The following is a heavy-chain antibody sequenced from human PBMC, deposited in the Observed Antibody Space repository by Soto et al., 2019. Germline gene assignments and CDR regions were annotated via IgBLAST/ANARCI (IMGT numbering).Heavy chain of an antibody. D-gene: IGHD3-10*01. Sequence: ASVKVSCKGSGYTFIDYYIHCVRQAPGQGLEWMGWVRPRSGGTNYAQKFLGRVTITRDTSISTAYMALTGLTSDDSACYYCIKKGGGSFRFDPWGQGTRVTVSS. V-gene: IGHV1-2*02. CDR3: IKKGGGSFRFDP. CDR1: GYTFIDYY. CDR2: VRPRSGGT. J-gene: IGHJ5*02.